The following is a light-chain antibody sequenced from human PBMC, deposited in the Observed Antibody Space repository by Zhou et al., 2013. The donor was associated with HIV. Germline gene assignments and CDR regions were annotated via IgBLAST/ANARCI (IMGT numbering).Light chain of an antibody. CDR2: AAS. Sequence: DIQMTQSPSSLSASVGDRVTITCRASQGISNYLAWFQQKPGKAPKSLIYAASSLRGGSHQSSAAVDLGQTSLSPSAACSLKYFATYYCQQYYIHPSTFGQGTKV. CDR1: QGISNY. V-gene: IGKV1-16*02. CDR3: QQYYIHPST. J-gene: IGKJ1*01.